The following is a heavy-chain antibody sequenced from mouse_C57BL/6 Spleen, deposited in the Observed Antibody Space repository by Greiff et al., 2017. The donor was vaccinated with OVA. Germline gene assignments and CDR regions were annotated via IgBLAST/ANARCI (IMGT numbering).Heavy chain of an antibody. V-gene: IGHV1-54*01. CDR1: GYAFTNYL. CDR2: INPGSGGT. D-gene: IGHD2-10*02. J-gene: IGHJ3*01. Sequence: VKVVESGAELVRPGTSVKVSCKASGYAFTNYLIEWVKQRPGQGLEWIGVINPGSGGTNYNEKFKGKATLTADKSSSTAYMQLSSLTSEDSAVYFCARSAEYDRGFAYWGQGTLVTVSA. CDR3: ARSAEYDRGFAY.